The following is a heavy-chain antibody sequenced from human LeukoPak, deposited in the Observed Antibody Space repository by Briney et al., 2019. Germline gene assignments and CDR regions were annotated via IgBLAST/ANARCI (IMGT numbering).Heavy chain of an antibody. J-gene: IGHJ3*01. Sequence: ASVKVSCKTSGFTFSSSAIQWVRQARGQGLEWIGWIGVGGGNTNYAQNFQDRVTITRDMSSSTAYMELTSLRSEDTAVYYCAAEIYGGNSDCCTFDFWGPGTPVIVSS. D-gene: IGHD4-23*01. V-gene: IGHV1-58*02. CDR3: AAEIYGGNSDCCTFDF. CDR1: GFTFSSSA. CDR2: IGVGGGNT.